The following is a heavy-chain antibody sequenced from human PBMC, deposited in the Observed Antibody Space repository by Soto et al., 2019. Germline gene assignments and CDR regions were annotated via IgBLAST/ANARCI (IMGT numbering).Heavy chain of an antibody. J-gene: IGHJ5*02. V-gene: IGHV1-3*01. CDR1: GYTFTSYA. D-gene: IGHD3-10*01. Sequence: QVQLVQSGAEVKKPGASVKVSCKASGYTFTSYAMHWVRQAPGQRLEWMGWINAGNGNTKYSQKFQGRVTITRDTSASTAYMELSSLRPEDTAVYYCARGGSYGSGSYPFDPWGQGTLVTVSS. CDR3: ARGGSYGSGSYPFDP. CDR2: INAGNGNT.